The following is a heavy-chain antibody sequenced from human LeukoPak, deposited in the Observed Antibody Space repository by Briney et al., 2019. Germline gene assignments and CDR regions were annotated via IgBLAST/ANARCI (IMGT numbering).Heavy chain of an antibody. CDR2: ISGGGGRT. D-gene: IGHD5-12*01. Sequence: GGSLRVSCAAAGFTFRSYAMSWVRQGPGGGGEWVSAISGGGGRTYYADSVKGRFTIYRDNYKNTLYLQMHSLRAEDTAVYYCAKDYGVSGSEDAFDIWGQGTMVTVPS. CDR3: AKDYGVSGSEDAFDI. V-gene: IGHV3-23*01. CDR1: GFTFRSYA. J-gene: IGHJ3*02.